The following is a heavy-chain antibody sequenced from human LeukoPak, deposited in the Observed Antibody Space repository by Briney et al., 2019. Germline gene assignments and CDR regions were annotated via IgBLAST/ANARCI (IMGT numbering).Heavy chain of an antibody. V-gene: IGHV1-18*01. CDR1: GYTFTSYG. Sequence: GASVKVSCKASGYTFTSYGISWVRQAPGQGLEWMGWFSAYNGNTNYAQKLQGRVTMTTDTSTSTAYMELRSLRSDDTAVYYCARFEWSGSVNWFDPWGQGTLVTVSS. CDR3: ARFEWSGSVNWFDP. CDR2: FSAYNGNT. J-gene: IGHJ5*02. D-gene: IGHD3-3*01.